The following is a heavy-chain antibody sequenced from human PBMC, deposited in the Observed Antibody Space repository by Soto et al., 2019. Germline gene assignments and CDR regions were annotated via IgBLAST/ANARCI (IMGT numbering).Heavy chain of an antibody. V-gene: IGHV3-48*03. Sequence: SLRLSCAASGFSFNIYEMNWVRQAPGKGLEWVSYISSRGDTIYYADSVKGRFTISRDNAKNSVYLQMSSLRADDTAVYYCARDVRRGYKPSYSYYGMDVWGKGSKGTGS. J-gene: IGHJ6*04. CDR2: ISSRGDTI. D-gene: IGHD1-20*01. CDR1: GFSFNIYE. CDR3: ARDVRRGYKPSYSYYGMDV.